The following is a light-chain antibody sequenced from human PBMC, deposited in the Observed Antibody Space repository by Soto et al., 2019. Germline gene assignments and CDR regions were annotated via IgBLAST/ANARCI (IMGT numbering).Light chain of an antibody. CDR3: QQYYSNPLT. Sequence: AIRMTQSPSSFSASTGDRVTITCRASQGISSYLAWYQQKPGKAPKLLIYAASTLQSGVPSRFSGSGSGTDFTLTISCLQSEDFATYYCQQYYSNPLTFGQGTKLEIK. CDR1: QGISSY. CDR2: AAS. J-gene: IGKJ2*01. V-gene: IGKV1-8*01.